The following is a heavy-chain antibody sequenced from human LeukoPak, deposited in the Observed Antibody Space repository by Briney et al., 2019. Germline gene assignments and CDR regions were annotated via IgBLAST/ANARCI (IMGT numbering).Heavy chain of an antibody. V-gene: IGHV3-23*01. CDR1: GFTFSNYA. Sequence: PRGSLRLSCAASGFTFSNYAMSWVRQAPGKGLEWVSAISGSGGSTYYADSVKGRFTISRDNSKNTLYLQMNSLRAEDTAVYYCAKSRSFDWLPSDYWGQGTLVTVSS. D-gene: IGHD3-9*01. J-gene: IGHJ4*02. CDR2: ISGSGGST. CDR3: AKSRSFDWLPSDY.